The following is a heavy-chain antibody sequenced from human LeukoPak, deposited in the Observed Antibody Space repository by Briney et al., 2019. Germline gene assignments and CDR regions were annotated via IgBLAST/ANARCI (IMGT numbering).Heavy chain of an antibody. CDR2: IYYSGST. CDR3: ARLVHYYDSSGHFDY. V-gene: IGHV4-4*02. J-gene: IGHJ4*02. D-gene: IGHD3-22*01. Sequence: SETLSPTCAVSGGSISSSNWWSWVRQPPGKGLEWIGYIYYSGSTNYNPSLKSQVTISVDTSKNQFSLKLSSVTAADTAVYYCARLVHYYDSSGHFDYWGQGTLVTVSS. CDR1: GGSISSSNW.